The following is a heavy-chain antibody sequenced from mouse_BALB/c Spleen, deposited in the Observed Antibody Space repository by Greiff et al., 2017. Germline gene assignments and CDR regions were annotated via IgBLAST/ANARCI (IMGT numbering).Heavy chain of an antibody. Sequence: EVQLVESGAELVKPGASVKLSCTASGFNIKDTYMHWVKQRPEQGLEWIGRIDPANGNTKYDPKFQGKATITADTSSNTAYLQLSSLTSEDTAVYYCARDNWEGFAYWGQGTLVTVSA. J-gene: IGHJ3*01. V-gene: IGHV14-3*02. CDR3: ARDNWEGFAY. CDR1: GFNIKDTY. CDR2: IDPANGNT. D-gene: IGHD4-1*02.